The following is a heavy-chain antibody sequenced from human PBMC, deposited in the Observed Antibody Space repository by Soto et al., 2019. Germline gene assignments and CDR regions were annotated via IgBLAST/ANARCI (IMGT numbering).Heavy chain of an antibody. CDR1: GFTFSSYE. CDR3: ARPTTVATFQH. J-gene: IGHJ1*01. D-gene: IGHD4-17*01. Sequence: GGSLRLSCAASGFTFSSYEMNWVRQAPGKGLEWVSYISSSGSTIYYADSVKGRFTISRDNAKNSLYLQMNSLRAEDTAVYYCARPTTVATFQHWGQGTLVTVSS. CDR2: ISSSGSTI. V-gene: IGHV3-48*03.